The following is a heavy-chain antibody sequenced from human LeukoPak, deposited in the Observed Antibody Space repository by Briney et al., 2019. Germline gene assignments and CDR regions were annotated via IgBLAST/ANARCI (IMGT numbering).Heavy chain of an antibody. Sequence: GGSLRLSCAASGFTFSSYAMHWVRQAPGKGLEWVAVISYDGSNKYYADSVKGRFTISRDNSKNTLYLQMNSLRAEDTAVYYCARVPAANYYYYYYMDVWGKGTTVTVSS. CDR3: ARVPAANYYYYYYMDV. CDR2: ISYDGSNK. V-gene: IGHV3-30-3*01. CDR1: GFTFSSYA. J-gene: IGHJ6*03. D-gene: IGHD2-2*01.